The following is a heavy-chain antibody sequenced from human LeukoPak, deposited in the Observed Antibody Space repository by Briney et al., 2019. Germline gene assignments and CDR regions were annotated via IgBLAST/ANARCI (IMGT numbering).Heavy chain of an antibody. V-gene: IGHV3-49*04. J-gene: IGHJ4*02. D-gene: IGHD5-12*01. CDR1: GFRFGDYA. CDR3: SRQDGYSGYDSGYSWGSDY. Sequence: PGRSLRLSCTTSGFRFGDYALGWVRQAPGKGLEWVGLVRSKTFGATTAYAASVKGRFTISRDDSKSTAYLQMNSLKTEDSAVYYCSRQDGYSGYDSGYSWGSDYWGQGTLVTVSS. CDR2: VRSKTFGATT.